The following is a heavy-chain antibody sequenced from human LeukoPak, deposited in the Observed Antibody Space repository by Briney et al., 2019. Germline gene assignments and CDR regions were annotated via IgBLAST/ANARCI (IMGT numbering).Heavy chain of an antibody. CDR2: IRGKANSYAT. V-gene: IGHV3-73*01. Sequence: GGSLRLSCAASGFTFSDSTMHWVRQASGKGLEWVGRIRGKANSYATAYAASVKDRFTISRDDSKNTAYLQMNSLKAEDTALYCCLRSVDCWGQGTLVTVSS. CDR3: LRSVDC. CDR1: GFTFSDST. D-gene: IGHD5-24*01. J-gene: IGHJ4*02.